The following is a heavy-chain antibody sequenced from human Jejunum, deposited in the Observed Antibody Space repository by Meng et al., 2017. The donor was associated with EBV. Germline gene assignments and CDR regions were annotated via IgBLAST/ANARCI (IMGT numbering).Heavy chain of an antibody. CDR2: IYNSGST. V-gene: IGHV4-4*02. CDR3: ARASPERLLGY. CDR1: RDITKNKNW. D-gene: IGHD1-14*01. Sequence: LYRTDQGVVVPARTLSTTAVVLRDITKNKNWRSWVRPPPGTEIEWIVEIYNSGSTYYYPSLKSRVTISLATSESQFSLRLTSVSAADTAIYHCARASPERLLGYWGQGTLVTVSS. J-gene: IGHJ4*02.